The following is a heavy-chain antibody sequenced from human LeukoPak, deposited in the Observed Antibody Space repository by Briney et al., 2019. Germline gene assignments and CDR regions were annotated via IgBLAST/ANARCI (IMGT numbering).Heavy chain of an antibody. CDR3: ARGPPNRFLEWLFNY. CDR2: ISSSSSTI. J-gene: IGHJ4*02. D-gene: IGHD3-3*01. CDR1: GFTFSSYS. Sequence: GGSLRLSCAASGFTFSSYSMNWVRQAPGKGLEWVSYISSSSSTIYYADSVKGRFTISRDNAKNSLYLQMNSLRAEDTAVYYCARGPPNRFLEWLFNYWGQGTLVTVSS. V-gene: IGHV3-48*01.